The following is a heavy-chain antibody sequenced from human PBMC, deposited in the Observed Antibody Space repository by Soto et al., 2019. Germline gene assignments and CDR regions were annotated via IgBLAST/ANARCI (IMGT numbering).Heavy chain of an antibody. J-gene: IGHJ5*02. CDR1: GFTFSSYA. D-gene: IGHD2-2*01. V-gene: IGHV3-23*01. Sequence: PGGSLRLSCAASGFTFSSYAMSWVRQAPGKGLEWVSAISGSGGSTYYAESVKGRFTISRDNSKNTLYLQMNSLRAEDTAVYYCAKDPVSPSVVVPDYVFDPWGQGTLVTVSS. CDR2: ISGSGGST. CDR3: AKDPVSPSVVVPDYVFDP.